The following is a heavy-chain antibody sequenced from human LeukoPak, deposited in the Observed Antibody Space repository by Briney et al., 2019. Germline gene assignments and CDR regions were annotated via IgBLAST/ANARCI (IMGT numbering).Heavy chain of an antibody. Sequence: ASVKVSCKASGGTFSSYAISWVRQAPGQGLEWMGGIIPIFGTANYAQKFQGRVTITVDKSTSTAHMELSSLRSEDTAVYYCASSMDIVATGHWFDPWGQGTLVTVSS. V-gene: IGHV1-69*06. D-gene: IGHD5-12*01. CDR3: ASSMDIVATGHWFDP. CDR1: GGTFSSYA. CDR2: IIPIFGTA. J-gene: IGHJ5*02.